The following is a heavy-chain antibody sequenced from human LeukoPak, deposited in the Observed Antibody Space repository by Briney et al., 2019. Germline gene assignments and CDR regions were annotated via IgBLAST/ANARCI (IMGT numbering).Heavy chain of an antibody. J-gene: IGHJ4*02. CDR1: GFTFSNYA. V-gene: IGHV3-23*01. CDR2: ISGSGGST. CDR3: ASLPHPTYYFDY. D-gene: IGHD1-1*01. Sequence: GGSLRLSCAASGFTFSNYAMGWVHQAPGKGLEWVSAISGSGGSTYYADSVKGRFTISRDNSKNTLYLQMNSLRAEDTAVYYCASLPHPTYYFDYWGQGTLVTVSS.